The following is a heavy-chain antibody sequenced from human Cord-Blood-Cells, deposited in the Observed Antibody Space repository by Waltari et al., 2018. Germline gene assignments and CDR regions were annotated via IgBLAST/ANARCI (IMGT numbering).Heavy chain of an antibody. V-gene: IGHV3-74*01. J-gene: IGHJ4*02. Sequence: EVQLVESGGGLVQPGGSLRLSCAASGFTFSSYWLHCVRQAPGKGLGWVSRINSDGSSTSYADSVKGRFTISRDNAKNTLYLQMNSLRAEDTAVYYCARPRRYSGSYYFDYWGQGTLVTVSS. CDR2: INSDGSST. CDR1: GFTFSSYW. D-gene: IGHD1-26*01. CDR3: ARPRRYSGSYYFDY.